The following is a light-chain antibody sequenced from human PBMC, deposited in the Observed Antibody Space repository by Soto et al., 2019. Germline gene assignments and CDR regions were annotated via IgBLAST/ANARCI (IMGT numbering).Light chain of an antibody. CDR3: SSYAGSNNLGV. CDR1: SSDVGGYNY. J-gene: IGLJ2*01. V-gene: IGLV2-8*01. CDR2: EVT. Sequence: QSALTQPPSASGSPGQSVAISCTGTSSDVGGYNYVSWYQQHPGKAPKLMIYEVTKRPSGVPDRFSGSKSGNTASLTVSGLQPDDEADYYCSSYAGSNNLGVFGGGTKLTVL.